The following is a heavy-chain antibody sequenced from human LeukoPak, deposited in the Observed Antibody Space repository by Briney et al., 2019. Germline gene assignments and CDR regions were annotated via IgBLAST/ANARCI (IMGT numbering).Heavy chain of an antibody. V-gene: IGHV1-69*01. CDR2: IIPIFGTA. D-gene: IGHD6-19*01. CDR3: ARDVYSSGWRYYFDY. J-gene: IGHJ4*02. Sequence: GASVKVSCKASGCTFSSYAISWVRQAPGQGLEWMEGIIPIFGTANYAQKFQGRVTITADESTSTAYVELSSLRSEDTAMYYCARDVYSSGWRYYFDYWGQGTLVTVSA. CDR1: GCTFSSYA.